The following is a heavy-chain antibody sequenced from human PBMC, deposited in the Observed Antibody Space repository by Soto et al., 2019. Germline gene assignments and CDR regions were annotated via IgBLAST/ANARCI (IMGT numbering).Heavy chain of an antibody. Sequence: GGSLRLSCAASGFTFSSYAMSWVRQAPGKGLEWVSAISGSGGSTYYADSVKGRFTISRDNSKNTLYLQMNSLRAEDTAVYYCASTMIVVVIPGRDAFDIWGQGTMVTVS. CDR2: ISGSGGST. D-gene: IGHD3-22*01. V-gene: IGHV3-23*01. J-gene: IGHJ3*02. CDR3: ASTMIVVVIPGRDAFDI. CDR1: GFTFSSYA.